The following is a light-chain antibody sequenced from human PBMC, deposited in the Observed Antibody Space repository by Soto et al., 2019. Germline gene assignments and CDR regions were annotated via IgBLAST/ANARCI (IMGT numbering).Light chain of an antibody. CDR1: QTLLHNNGFFS. CDR2: LGS. V-gene: IGKV2-28*01. J-gene: IGKJ1*01. Sequence: EIVMTQSPLSLSVTPGEPASISCRSSQTLLHNNGFFSLDWYLQKPGQPPQLPILLGSNRASGVPDRFSGSGSGTDVTLKISRVEAEDVGVYFCIQALQTPPWTFGQGTKVELK. CDR3: IQALQTPPWT.